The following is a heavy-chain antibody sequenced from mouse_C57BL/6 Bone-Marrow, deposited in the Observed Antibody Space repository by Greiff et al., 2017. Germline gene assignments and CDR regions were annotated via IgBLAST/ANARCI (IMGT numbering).Heavy chain of an antibody. J-gene: IGHJ4*01. CDR2: IYPGSGST. CDR3: ARGGLPDYYAMDY. D-gene: IGHD2-2*01. Sequence: QVQLQQPGAELVKPGASVKLSCKASGYTFTSYWITWVKQRPGQGLEWLGDIYPGSGSTNYNEKVKSKATLPVDTSSSTSYMQLSSLTSEDSAVYYCARGGLPDYYAMDYWGQGTAVTVSS. V-gene: IGHV1-55*01. CDR1: GYTFTSYW.